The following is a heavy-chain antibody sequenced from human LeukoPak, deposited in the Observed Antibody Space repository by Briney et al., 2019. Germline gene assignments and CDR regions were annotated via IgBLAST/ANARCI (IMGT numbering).Heavy chain of an antibody. J-gene: IGHJ6*03. CDR3: AKVGPSLVRGLIRGGARYYYNYMDV. V-gene: IGHV4-59*01. CDR1: GGSLSSYY. CDR2: IYYSGST. Sequence: SETLSLTCTVSGGSLSSYYWSWIRQPPGKGLEWIGYIYYSGSTNYNPSLKSRGTISVDTSKNQFSLKLSSVTAADTAVYYWAKVGPSLVRGLIRGGARYYYNYMDVWGKGTTVTISS. D-gene: IGHD3-10*01.